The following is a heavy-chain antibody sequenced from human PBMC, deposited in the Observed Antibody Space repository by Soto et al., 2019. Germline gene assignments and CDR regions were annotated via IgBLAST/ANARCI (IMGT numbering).Heavy chain of an antibody. V-gene: IGHV1-69*13. CDR2: IIPIFGTA. J-gene: IGHJ6*02. CDR3: ASIQEDTAMVTYYYGMDV. Sequence: GASVKVSCKASGGTFSSHAISWVRQAPGQGLEWMGGIIPIFGTANYAQKFQGRVTITADESTSTAYMELSSLRSEDTAVYYCASIQEDTAMVTYYYGMDVWGQGTTVTVSS. CDR1: GGTFSSHA. D-gene: IGHD5-18*01.